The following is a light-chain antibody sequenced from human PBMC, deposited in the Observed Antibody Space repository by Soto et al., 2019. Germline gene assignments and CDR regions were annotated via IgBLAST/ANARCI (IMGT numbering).Light chain of an antibody. Sequence: EIVLTQSPGTLSLSPGERATLSSRASQSVSSNYLAWYQQQPGQAPRLLIYGVSSRATGIADRFSGSGSGTDFTLTISRLEPEDFAGYYCQQYGTSPWSFGQGTKVEIK. V-gene: IGKV3-20*01. CDR1: QSVSSNY. CDR3: QQYGTSPWS. CDR2: GVS. J-gene: IGKJ1*01.